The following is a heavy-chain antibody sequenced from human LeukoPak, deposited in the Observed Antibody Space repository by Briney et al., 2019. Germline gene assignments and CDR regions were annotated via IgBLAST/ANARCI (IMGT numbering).Heavy chain of an antibody. Sequence: SETLSLTCAVYGGSFSGYYWSWIRQPPGKGLEWIGEINHSGSTNYNPSLKSRVTISVDTSKNQFSLKLSSVTAADTAVYYCARHMVAVYYVYYYYYMDVWGKGTTVTVSS. CDR1: GGSFSGYY. CDR3: ARHMVAVYYVYYYYYMDV. D-gene: IGHD3-10*02. J-gene: IGHJ6*03. V-gene: IGHV4-34*01. CDR2: INHSGST.